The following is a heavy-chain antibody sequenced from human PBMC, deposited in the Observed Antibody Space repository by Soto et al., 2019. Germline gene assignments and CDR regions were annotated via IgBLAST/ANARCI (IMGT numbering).Heavy chain of an antibody. CDR1: GFNFSDHG. V-gene: IGHV3-30*18. J-gene: IGHJ4*02. D-gene: IGHD3-10*01. CDR3: TKEEYGSDY. CDR2: ISYDGINK. Sequence: GGSLRLSCAASGFNFSDHGMHWVRQAPGKGLEWVAVISYDGINKYYADSVKGRFTISRDNSNNTVSLQMNSLRSEDTASYYCTKEEYGSDYWCQGTQVTVSS.